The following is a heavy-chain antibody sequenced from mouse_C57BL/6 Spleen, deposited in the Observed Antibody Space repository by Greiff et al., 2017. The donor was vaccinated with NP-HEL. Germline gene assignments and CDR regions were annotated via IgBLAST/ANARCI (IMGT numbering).Heavy chain of an antibody. Sequence: EVQLQQSGAELVRPGASVKFSCTASGFNFKDDYMHWVKQRPEQGLEWIGWIDPENGDTEYASKFQGMATITADTSSNTAYLQLSRLTSEVTADDYCTTAPTGDITTGGFADWGKGTLVTVAA. CDR1: GFNFKDDY. CDR3: TTAPTGDITTGGFAD. D-gene: IGHD1-1*01. V-gene: IGHV14-4*01. CDR2: IDPENGDT. J-gene: IGHJ3*01.